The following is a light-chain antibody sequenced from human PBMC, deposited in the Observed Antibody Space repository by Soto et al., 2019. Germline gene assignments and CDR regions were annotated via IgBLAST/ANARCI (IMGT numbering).Light chain of an antibody. Sequence: DIVLTQSPGTLPLSPGERATLSCRASQSVSSSYLAWYQQKPSQAPRLLIYRESRKATGIPNTFRDNRSGTDFTFTISILEPEDFAVYYCQQYGSSPYTFGQGTKLE. CDR2: RES. V-gene: IGKV3-20*01. CDR3: QQYGSSPYT. J-gene: IGKJ2*01. CDR1: QSVSSSY.